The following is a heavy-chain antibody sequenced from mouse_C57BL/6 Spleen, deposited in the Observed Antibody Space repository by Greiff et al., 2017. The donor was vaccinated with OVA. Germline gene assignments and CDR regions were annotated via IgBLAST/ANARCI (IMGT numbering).Heavy chain of an antibody. V-gene: IGHV2-2*01. D-gene: IGHD1-1*01. CDR3: ARSLSYNYAMDY. CDR2: IWSGGST. CDR1: GFSLTSYG. J-gene: IGHJ4*01. Sequence: VQLQQSGPGLVQPSQSLSITCTVSGFSLTSYGVHWVRQSPGTGLEWLGVIWSGGSTDYNAAFISRLSISKDNSKSQVFLKMSSLQADDTAIYYCARSLSYNYAMDYWGQGTSVTVAS.